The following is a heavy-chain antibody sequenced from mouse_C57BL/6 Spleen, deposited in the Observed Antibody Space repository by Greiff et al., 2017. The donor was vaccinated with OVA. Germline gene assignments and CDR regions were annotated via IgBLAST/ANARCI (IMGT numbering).Heavy chain of an antibody. J-gene: IGHJ1*03. V-gene: IGHV5-6*01. CDR2: ISSGGSYT. Sequence: EVKLVESGGDLVKPGGSLKLSCAASGFTFSSYGMSWVRQTPDKRLEWVATISSGGSYTYYPDSVKGRFTISRDNAKNTLYLQMSSLKSDDTAMYYCARHSDYYGSRYWYFDVWGTGTTVTVSS. CDR1: GFTFSSYG. D-gene: IGHD1-1*01. CDR3: ARHSDYYGSRYWYFDV.